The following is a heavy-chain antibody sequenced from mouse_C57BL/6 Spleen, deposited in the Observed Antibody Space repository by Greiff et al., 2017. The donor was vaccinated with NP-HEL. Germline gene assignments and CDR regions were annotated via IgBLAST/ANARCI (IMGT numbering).Heavy chain of an antibody. CDR2: ISYSGST. Sequence: EVKLQESGPGLVKPSQSLSLPCTVTGYSITSGYGWNWIRQFPGNKLEWMGYISYSGSTNYNPSLKSRISITRDTSKNQFFLQLNSVTTEDTATYDCARTARIKYWGQGTTLTVSS. J-gene: IGHJ2*01. D-gene: IGHD1-2*01. CDR3: ARTARIKY. V-gene: IGHV3-2*02. CDR1: GYSITSGYG.